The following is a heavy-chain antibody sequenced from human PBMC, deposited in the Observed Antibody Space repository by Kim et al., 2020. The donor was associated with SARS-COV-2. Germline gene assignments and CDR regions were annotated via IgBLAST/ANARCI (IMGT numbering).Heavy chain of an antibody. V-gene: IGHV3-66*02. J-gene: IGHJ4*02. Sequence: GGSLRLSCAASGFTVSSNYMSWVRQAPGKGLEWVSVIYSGGSTYYADSVKGRFTISRDNSKNTLYLQMNSLRAEDTAVYYCARDDDSGSYDGLTDWGQGTLVTVSS. CDR1: GFTVSSNY. CDR2: IYSGGST. CDR3: ARDDDSGSYDGLTD. D-gene: IGHD1-26*01.